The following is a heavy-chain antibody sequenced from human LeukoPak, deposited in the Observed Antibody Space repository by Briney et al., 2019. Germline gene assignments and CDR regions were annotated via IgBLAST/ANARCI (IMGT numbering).Heavy chain of an antibody. Sequence: PSETLSLTCTVSGGSISSSSYYWGWIRQPPGKGLEWIGSIYYSGSTYYNPSPKSRVTISVDTSKNQFSLKLSSVTAADTAVYYCASTSSSRFDYWGQGTLVTVSS. CDR1: GGSISSSSYY. D-gene: IGHD6-13*01. CDR3: ASTSSSRFDY. CDR2: IYYSGST. J-gene: IGHJ4*02. V-gene: IGHV4-39*01.